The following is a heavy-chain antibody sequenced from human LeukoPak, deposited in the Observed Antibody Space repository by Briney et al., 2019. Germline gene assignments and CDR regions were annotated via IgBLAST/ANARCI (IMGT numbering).Heavy chain of an antibody. CDR1: GFTFDDYG. CDR2: INWNGGRI. V-gene: IGHV3-20*04. Sequence: GGSLRLSCAASGFTFDDYGMSWVRQAPGKGLEWVSGINWNGGRIGYVDSVKGRFTISRDNAKNSLYLQMNSLRAEDTAVYYCARAFPTDFWSGITSKYYFDYWGQGTLVTVSS. D-gene: IGHD3-3*01. J-gene: IGHJ4*02. CDR3: ARAFPTDFWSGITSKYYFDY.